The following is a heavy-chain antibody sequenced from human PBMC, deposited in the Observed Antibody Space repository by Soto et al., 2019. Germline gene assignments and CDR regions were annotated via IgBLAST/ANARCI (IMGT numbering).Heavy chain of an antibody. V-gene: IGHV3-48*02. CDR2: ISSSSSSTI. Sequence: GGSLRLSCAASGFTFSSYSMNWVRQAPGKGLEWVSYISSSSSSTIYYADSVKGRFTISRDNAKNSLYLQMNSLRDEDTAVYYCASVIRAAAGGDYLGQGTLVTVSS. CDR1: GFTFSSYS. D-gene: IGHD6-13*01. CDR3: ASVIRAAAGGDY. J-gene: IGHJ4*02.